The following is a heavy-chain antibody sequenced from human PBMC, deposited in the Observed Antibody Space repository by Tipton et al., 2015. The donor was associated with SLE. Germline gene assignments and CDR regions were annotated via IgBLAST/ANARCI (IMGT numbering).Heavy chain of an antibody. D-gene: IGHD3-16*01. CDR1: GFSISSGYY. CDR3: ARVRGGAFDI. Sequence: TLSLTCAVSGFSISSGYYWGWIRQPPGKGLECIGSIYHSGSTDYNPSLKSRLTISVGTSKNQISLKLRSVTAADTAVYYCARVRGGAFDIWGQGTMVTVSS. CDR2: IYHSGST. V-gene: IGHV4-38-2*01. J-gene: IGHJ3*02.